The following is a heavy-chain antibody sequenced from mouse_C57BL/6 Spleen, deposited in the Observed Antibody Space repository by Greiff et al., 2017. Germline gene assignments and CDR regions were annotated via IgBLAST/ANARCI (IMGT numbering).Heavy chain of an antibody. D-gene: IGHD3-3*01. J-gene: IGHJ2*01. CDR1: GFTFSDAW. CDR3: TRRGRVFDY. V-gene: IGHV6-6*01. Sequence: EVKLMESGGGLVQPGGSMKLSCAASGFTFSDAWMDWVRQSPEKGLERVAEIRNKANNHATYYAESVKGRFTISRDDSKSSVYLQMNSLRAEDTGIYYCTRRGRVFDYWGQGTTLTVSS. CDR2: IRNKANNHAT.